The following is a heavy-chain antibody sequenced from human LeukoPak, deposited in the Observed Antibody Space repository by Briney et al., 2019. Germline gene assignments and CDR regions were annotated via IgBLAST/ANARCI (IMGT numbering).Heavy chain of an antibody. CDR2: ISAYNGNT. J-gene: IGHJ4*02. CDR3: ARVRTGAFYFDY. Sequence: ASVTVSCKASGYTFTSYGISWVRQAPGQGLEWMGWISAYNGNTNYAQKLQGRVTMTTDTSTSTAYMELRSLRSEDTAVYYCARVRTGAFYFDYWGQGTLVTVSS. CDR1: GYTFTSYG. V-gene: IGHV1-18*01.